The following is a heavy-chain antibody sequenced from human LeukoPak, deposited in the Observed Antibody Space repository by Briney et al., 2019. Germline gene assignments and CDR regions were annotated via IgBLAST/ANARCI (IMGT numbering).Heavy chain of an antibody. CDR3: ARDAAAAGPDY. CDR2: IYYSGST. V-gene: IGHV4-31*03. J-gene: IGHJ4*02. D-gene: IGHD6-13*01. CDR1: GGSISSGGYY. Sequence: SETLSLTCTVSGGSISSGGYYWSWIRQHPGKGLEWIGYIYYSGSTYYNPSLKSRVTISVDTSKNQFSLKLSSVTAADTAVYYCARDAAAAGPDYWGQGTLVTVSS.